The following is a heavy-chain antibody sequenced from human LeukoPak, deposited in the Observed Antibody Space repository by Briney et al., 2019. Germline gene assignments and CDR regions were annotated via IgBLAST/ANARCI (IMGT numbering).Heavy chain of an antibody. CDR2: IYTSGST. CDR1: GGSISSYY. CDR3: ARESLGSGWSPYYFDY. J-gene: IGHJ4*02. V-gene: IGHV4-4*09. Sequence: SETLSLTCTVSGGSISSYYWSWIRQPPGKGLEWIGYIYTSGSTNYNPSLKSRVTMSVDTSKNQFSLKLSSVAAADTAVYYCARESLGSGWSPYYFDYWGQGTLVTVSS. D-gene: IGHD6-19*01.